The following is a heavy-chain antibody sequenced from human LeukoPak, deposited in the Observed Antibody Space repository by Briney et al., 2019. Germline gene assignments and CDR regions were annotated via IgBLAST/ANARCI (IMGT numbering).Heavy chain of an antibody. J-gene: IGHJ4*02. CDR3: ARADENFDV. V-gene: IGHV3-7*05. CDR2: IRQDGSEK. CDR1: GFTFSNYW. Sequence: GGSLRLSCAASGFTFSNYWMSWVRQAPGKGLEWVANIRQDGSEKHYVDSVKGRFTISRDNAKNSPYLQMSSLRDEDTAVYYCARADENFDVWGQGTLVTVSS.